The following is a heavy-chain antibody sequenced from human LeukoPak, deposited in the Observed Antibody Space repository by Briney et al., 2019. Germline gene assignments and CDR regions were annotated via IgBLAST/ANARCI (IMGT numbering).Heavy chain of an antibody. CDR2: TDTSGNYI. V-gene: IGHV3-21*01. CDR3: HGGCGQADN. D-gene: IGHD3-16*01. Sequence: RAGGSLRLSCEASGFTFSNYGMNWVRQAPGKGLEWVSFTDTSGNYIYYGDSVKGRFTIPRDNAKNTLYLQMNGLRAEDTAVYYCHGGCGQADNWGQGTLVTVSS. CDR1: GFTFSNYG. J-gene: IGHJ4*02.